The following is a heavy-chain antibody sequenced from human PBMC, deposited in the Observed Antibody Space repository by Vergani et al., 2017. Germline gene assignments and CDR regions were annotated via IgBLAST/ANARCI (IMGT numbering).Heavy chain of an antibody. V-gene: IGHV3-30*01. CDR2: ISYDGSNK. CDR3: ARGSGGYSSSWYGSAFDY. D-gene: IGHD6-13*01. Sequence: QVQLVESGGGVVQPGRSLRLSCAASGFTFSSYAMHWVRQAPGKGLEWVAVISYDGSNKYYADSVQGRFTISRDNSKNTLYLQMNSLRAEDTAVYYCARGSGGYSSSWYGSAFDYWGQGTLVTVSS. CDR1: GFTFSSYA. J-gene: IGHJ4*02.